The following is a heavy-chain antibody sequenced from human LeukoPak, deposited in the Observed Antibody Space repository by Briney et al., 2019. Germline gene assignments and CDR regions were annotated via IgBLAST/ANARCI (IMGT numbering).Heavy chain of an antibody. D-gene: IGHD6-13*01. CDR3: AKRYSSSSLGYSYYMDV. CDR1: GFTFSSYA. V-gene: IGHV3-23*01. Sequence: PGGSLRLSCAASGFTFSSYAMSWVRQAPGKGLEWVSAISGSGGSTYYAGSVKGRFTISRDNSKNTLYLQMNSLRAEDTAVYYCAKRYSSSSLGYSYYMDVWGKGTTVTVSS. J-gene: IGHJ6*03. CDR2: ISGSGGST.